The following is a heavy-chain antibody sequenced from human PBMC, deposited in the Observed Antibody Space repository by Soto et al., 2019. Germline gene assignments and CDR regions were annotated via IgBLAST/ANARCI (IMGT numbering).Heavy chain of an antibody. CDR2: INHSGST. CDR1: GGSFSGYY. V-gene: IGHV4-34*01. J-gene: IGHJ3*02. Sequence: SETLSLTCAVYGGSFSGYYWSWIRQPPGKGLEWIGEINHSGSTNYNPSLKSRVTISVDTSKNQFSLKLSSVTAADTAVYYCARVQGVNDAFDIWGQGTRVTVSS. D-gene: IGHD3-16*01. CDR3: ARVQGVNDAFDI.